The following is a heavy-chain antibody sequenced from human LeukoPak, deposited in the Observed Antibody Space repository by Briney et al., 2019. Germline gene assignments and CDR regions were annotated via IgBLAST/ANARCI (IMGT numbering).Heavy chain of an antibody. CDR1: GFSFDYYA. Sequence: GGSLRLSCAASGFSFDYYAMSWVRQAPGKGLEWISGINGGGDTTGYVDSVKGRFTISRDNAKNSVYLRMNSLRAEDTAFYHCARGGYSGTYNDYWGQGALVTVSS. V-gene: IGHV3-20*01. D-gene: IGHD1-26*01. CDR2: INGGGDTT. CDR3: ARGGYSGTYNDY. J-gene: IGHJ4*02.